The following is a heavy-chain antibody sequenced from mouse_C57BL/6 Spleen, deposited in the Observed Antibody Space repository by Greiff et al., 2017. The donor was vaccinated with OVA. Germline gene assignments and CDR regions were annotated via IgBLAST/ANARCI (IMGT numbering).Heavy chain of an antibody. CDR1: GYTFTDYN. J-gene: IGHJ3*01. V-gene: IGHV1-18*01. D-gene: IGHD2-4*01. CDR2: INPNNGGT. Sequence: VQLKQSGPELVKPGASVTIPCKASGYTFTDYNMDWVKQSHGKSLEWIGDINPNNGGTIYNQKFKGKATLTVDKSSSTAYMELRSLTSEDTAVYYCARSYYDYGRFAYWGQGTLVTVSA. CDR3: ARSYYDYGRFAY.